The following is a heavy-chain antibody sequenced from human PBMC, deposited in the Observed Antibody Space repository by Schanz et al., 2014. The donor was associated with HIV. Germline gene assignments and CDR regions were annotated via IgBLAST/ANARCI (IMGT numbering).Heavy chain of an antibody. CDR3: AKSPIFGDVIFYGMDV. CDR1: GDTFTGDF. Sequence: QVQLVQSGAEVKKPGASVKVSCKASGDTFTGDFMHWVRQAPGQGLEWMGGMIPSFRLRTYAQKFQGRVTIAADESASTAYMELNSLRSDDTAVYYCAKSPIFGDVIFYGMDVWGQGTTVTVSS. CDR2: MIPSFRLR. D-gene: IGHD3-3*02. V-gene: IGHV1-69*01. J-gene: IGHJ6*02.